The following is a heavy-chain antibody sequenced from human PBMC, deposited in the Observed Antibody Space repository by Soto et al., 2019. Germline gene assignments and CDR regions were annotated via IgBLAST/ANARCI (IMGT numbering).Heavy chain of an antibody. CDR2: IYYSGST. V-gene: IGHV4-31*03. CDR1: GGSISSGGYY. Sequence: PSETLSLTCTVSGGSISSGGYYWSWIRQHPGKGLEWIGYIYYSGSTYYNPSLKSRVTISVDTSKNQFSLKLSSVTAADTAVYYCARDQNNNWFDPWGQGTLVTVSS. J-gene: IGHJ5*02. CDR3: ARDQNNNWFDP.